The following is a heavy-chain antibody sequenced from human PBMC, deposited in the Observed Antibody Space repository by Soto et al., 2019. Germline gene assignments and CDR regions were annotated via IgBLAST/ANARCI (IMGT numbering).Heavy chain of an antibody. CDR3: ARERVWGRKGGYYYMDV. CDR1: GCSISSSSYY. CDR2: IYYSGST. J-gene: IGHJ6*03. Sequence: PSETLSLTCTVSGCSISSSSYYWGWIRQPPGKGLEWIGSIYYSGSTYYNPSLKSRVTISVDTSKNQFSLKLSSVTAADTAVYYCARERVWGRKGGYYYMDVWGKGTTVTVSS. V-gene: IGHV4-39*02. D-gene: IGHD6-13*01.